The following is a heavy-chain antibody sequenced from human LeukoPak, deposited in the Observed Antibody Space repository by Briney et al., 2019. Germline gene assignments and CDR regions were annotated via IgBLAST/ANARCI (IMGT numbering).Heavy chain of an antibody. Sequence: GGSLRLSCAASGFTFSSYSMNWVRQAPGKGLEWLANIKHNGREKYYVDSVKGRFTISRDNAKASLYLHMNSLRVEDTAIYYCARVRFPADCWGQGTLVTVSS. J-gene: IGHJ4*02. CDR2: IKHNGREK. D-gene: IGHD2-2*01. CDR3: ARVRFPADC. CDR1: GFTFSSYS. V-gene: IGHV3-7*01.